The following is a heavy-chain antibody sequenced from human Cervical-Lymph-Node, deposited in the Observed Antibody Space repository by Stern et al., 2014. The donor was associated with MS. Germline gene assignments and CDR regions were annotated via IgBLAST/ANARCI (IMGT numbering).Heavy chain of an antibody. Sequence: VQLVESGSEVKKPGSSVKVSCKPSGDTFSSYALSWVRQAPGQGLEWVGGLIPFLGATRYGQKFQGRVTITPEESTGTAFMELTNLTSDDTAVYYCALRRSYYVYWGLGTLISVSS. V-gene: IGHV1-69*01. J-gene: IGHJ4*02. CDR3: ALRRSYYVY. D-gene: IGHD4-11*01. CDR1: GDTFSSYA. CDR2: LIPFLGAT.